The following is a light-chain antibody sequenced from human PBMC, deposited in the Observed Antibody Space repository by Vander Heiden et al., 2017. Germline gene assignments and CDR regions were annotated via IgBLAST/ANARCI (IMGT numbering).Light chain of an antibody. CDR3: QQRSNWPPT. Sequence: TVLTHSPATLSLSPGETATPSCRASQSVSSYLAWYQQKPGQAPRLLIYGASNRATGIPARFSGSGSGTDFTLTISSLEPEDFAVYYCQQRSNWPPTFGQGTKVEIK. CDR1: QSVSSY. J-gene: IGKJ1*01. V-gene: IGKV3-11*01. CDR2: GAS.